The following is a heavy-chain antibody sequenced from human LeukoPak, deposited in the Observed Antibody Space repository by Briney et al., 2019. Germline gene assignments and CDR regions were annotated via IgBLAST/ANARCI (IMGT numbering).Heavy chain of an antibody. CDR3: AWLHSSSRFDYYYYGMDV. CDR2: IIPILGIA. D-gene: IGHD6-6*01. V-gene: IGHV1-69*02. CDR1: GGTFSSYT. J-gene: IGHJ6*02. Sequence: SVRVSCKASGGTFSSYTISWVRQAPGQGLEWMGRIIPILGIANYAQKFQGRVTITTDKSTSTAYMELSSLRSEDTAVYYCAWLHSSSRFDYYYYGMDVWGQGTTVTVSS.